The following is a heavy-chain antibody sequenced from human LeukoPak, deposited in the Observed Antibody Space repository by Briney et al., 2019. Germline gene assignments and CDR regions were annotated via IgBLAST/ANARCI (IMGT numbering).Heavy chain of an antibody. CDR2: INPSGGST. J-gene: IGHJ5*02. D-gene: IGHD5-24*01. CDR1: GYTFTSYY. CDR3: ARDISAALERGFDP. Sequence: ASVKASCKPSGYTFTSYYMHWVRQAPGQGLEWMGIINPSGGSTSYAQKFQGRVTMTRDMSTSTVYMELSSLRSEDTAVYYCARDISAALERGFDPWGQGTLVTVSS. V-gene: IGHV1-46*01.